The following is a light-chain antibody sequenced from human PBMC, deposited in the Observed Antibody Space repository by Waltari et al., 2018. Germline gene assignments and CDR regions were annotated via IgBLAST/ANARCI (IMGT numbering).Light chain of an antibody. Sequence: SALTQPAPVSESPGQSVTISCTGTSSDIGTYNNVSWYQHHPVNAPKRRIFEVYDRPSGVSDRFSASNSANTASLTISGLQAEDEADYYCSSYTNSSTWVFGGGTSLTVL. CDR1: SSDIGTYNN. CDR2: EVY. J-gene: IGLJ3*02. V-gene: IGLV2-14*01. CDR3: SSYTNSSTWV.